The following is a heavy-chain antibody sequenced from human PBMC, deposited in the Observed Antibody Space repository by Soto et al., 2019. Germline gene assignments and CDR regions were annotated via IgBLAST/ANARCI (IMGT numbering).Heavy chain of an antibody. D-gene: IGHD6-19*01. J-gene: IGHJ4*02. CDR3: ARDLVFSSSGWYFSPTSIDY. Sequence: ASVKVSCKASGYTFTSYGISWVRQAPGQGLEWMGWISAYNGNTNYAQKLQGRVTMTTDTSTSTAYMELRSLRSDDTAVYYCARDLVFSSSGWYFSPTSIDYWGQGTLVTVSS. CDR1: GYTFTSYG. V-gene: IGHV1-18*01. CDR2: ISAYNGNT.